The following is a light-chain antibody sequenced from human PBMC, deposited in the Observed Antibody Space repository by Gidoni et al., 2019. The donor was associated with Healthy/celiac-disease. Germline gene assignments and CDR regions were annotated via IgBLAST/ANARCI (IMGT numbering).Light chain of an antibody. CDR1: QSVSSN. Sequence: EIVMTQSPATLSVSPGERATLSCRASQSVSSNLAWYQEKPGQAPSLLIYGASSRDTGIPARCSGSGSGTEFTLTISSLQSEDFAVYYCKQYNNWPPYTFGQGTKLEIK. V-gene: IGKV3-15*01. CDR2: GAS. J-gene: IGKJ2*01. CDR3: KQYNNWPPYT.